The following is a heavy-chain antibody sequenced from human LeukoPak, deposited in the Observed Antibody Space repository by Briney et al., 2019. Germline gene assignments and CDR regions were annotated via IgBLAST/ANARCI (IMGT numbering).Heavy chain of an antibody. J-gene: IGHJ6*02. CDR2: INHSGST. CDR3: ARGLSRYYGSGTSYGMDV. D-gene: IGHD3-10*01. Sequence: PSETLSLTCAVYGGSFSGYYWGWIRQPPGKGLEWIGEINHSGSTNYNPSLKSRVTISVDTSKNQFSLKLSSVTAADTAVYYCARGLSRYYGSGTSYGMDVWGQGTTVTVSS. CDR1: GGSFSGYY. V-gene: IGHV4-34*01.